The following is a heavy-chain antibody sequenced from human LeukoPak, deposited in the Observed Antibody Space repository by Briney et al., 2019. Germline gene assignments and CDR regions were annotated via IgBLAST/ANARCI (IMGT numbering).Heavy chain of an antibody. V-gene: IGHV3-30*02. J-gene: IGHJ4*02. CDR3: AKGPAPRGVWFGELPFDY. CDR2: IRYDGSNK. Sequence: PGGSLRLSCAASGLTFSSYGMHWVRQAPGKGLEWVAFIRYDGSNKYYADSVKGRFTISRDNSKNTLYLQMNSLRAEDTAVYYCAKGPAPRGVWFGELPFDYWGQGTLVTVSS. CDR1: GLTFSSYG. D-gene: IGHD3-10*01.